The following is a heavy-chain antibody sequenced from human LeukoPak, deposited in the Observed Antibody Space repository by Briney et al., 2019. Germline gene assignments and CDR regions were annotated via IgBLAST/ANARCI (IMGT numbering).Heavy chain of an antibody. J-gene: IGHJ3*02. CDR1: GGSIGSYY. CDR3: ARLMPTDYGSGDDAFDI. D-gene: IGHD3-10*01. CDR2: IYFSGST. Sequence: PSETLSLTCTVSGGSIGSYYWSWIRQTPGKGLEWIGYIYFSGSTDYNPSLKGRVTISVDTSKNQFSLKLSSVTAADTAVYYCARLMPTDYGSGDDAFDIWGQGTMVTVSS. V-gene: IGHV4-59*12.